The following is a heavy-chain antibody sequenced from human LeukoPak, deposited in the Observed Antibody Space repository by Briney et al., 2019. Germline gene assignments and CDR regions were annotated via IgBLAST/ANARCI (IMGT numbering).Heavy chain of an antibody. V-gene: IGHV3-21*01. D-gene: IGHD3-16*01. Sequence: GGSLRLSCAASGFSFSSYSMNWVRQAPGKGLEWVSSISSSSSYIYYADSVKGRFTISRDNAKNSLYLQMNSLRAEDTAVYYCARGGRDTIHGYWGQGTLVTVSS. CDR2: ISSSSSYI. CDR1: GFSFSSYS. CDR3: ARGGRDTIHGY. J-gene: IGHJ4*02.